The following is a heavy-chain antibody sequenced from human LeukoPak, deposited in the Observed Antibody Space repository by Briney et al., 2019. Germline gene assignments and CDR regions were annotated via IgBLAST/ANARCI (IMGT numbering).Heavy chain of an antibody. Sequence: GGSLRLSCAASGFTFSSYGMHWVRQAPGKGLEWVAFIRYDGSNKYYADSVKGRFTISRDNSKNTLYLQMNSLRAGDTAVYYWAKGPHYYGSGSFVDYWGQGTLVTVSS. V-gene: IGHV3-30*02. J-gene: IGHJ4*02. CDR3: AKGPHYYGSGSFVDY. CDR2: IRYDGSNK. D-gene: IGHD3-10*01. CDR1: GFTFSSYG.